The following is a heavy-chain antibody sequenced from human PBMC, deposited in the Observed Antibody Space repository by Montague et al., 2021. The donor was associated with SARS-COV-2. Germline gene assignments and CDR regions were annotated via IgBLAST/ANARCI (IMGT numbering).Heavy chain of an antibody. D-gene: IGHD1-14*01. Sequence: TLSLTCTVSGDSISSGDYHWSWVRQPAGKGLEWIGYIYTLGSTSYNPSHKSRVTISMDTSKNQLSLKLSSVTAADTAVYFCARSPYRTTYLNGMDVWGQGTTVTVSS. CDR1: GDSISSGDYH. CDR3: ARSPYRTTYLNGMDV. J-gene: IGHJ6*02. V-gene: IGHV4-61*09. CDR2: IYTLGST.